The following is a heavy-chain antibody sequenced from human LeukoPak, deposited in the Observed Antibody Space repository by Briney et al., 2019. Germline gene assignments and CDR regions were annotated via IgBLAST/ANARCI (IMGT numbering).Heavy chain of an antibody. Sequence: ASVKVSCKASGYTFTSYYTHCVRQAPGQGLEWMGWTNPNSGGTNYAQKFQGRVTMTRDTSISTAYMELSRLTSDDTAVYYCAKDSSSWPARGDYFDYWGQGTLVTVSS. J-gene: IGHJ4*02. V-gene: IGHV1-2*02. CDR3: AKDSSSWPARGDYFDY. CDR2: TNPNSGGT. D-gene: IGHD6-13*01. CDR1: GYTFTSYY.